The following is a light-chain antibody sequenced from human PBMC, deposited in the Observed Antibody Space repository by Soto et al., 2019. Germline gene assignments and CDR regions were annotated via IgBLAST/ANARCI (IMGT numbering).Light chain of an antibody. CDR3: QQCFTTPPT. CDR2: WAS. J-gene: IGKJ2*01. CDR1: QSVLYSSNNKNY. V-gene: IGKV4-1*01. Sequence: DIVMTQSPDSLAVSLGDRATINCKSSQSVLYSSNNKNYLAWYQQKPGQPPKLLIYWASTRESGVPDRFSGSGSGTDFTLTISSLQAEDVAVYYCQQCFTTPPTFGQGTKLEI.